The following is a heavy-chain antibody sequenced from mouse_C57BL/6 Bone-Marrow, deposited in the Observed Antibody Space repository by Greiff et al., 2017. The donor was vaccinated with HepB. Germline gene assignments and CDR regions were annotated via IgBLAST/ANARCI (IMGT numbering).Heavy chain of an antibody. CDR2: ISSGGSNT. V-gene: IGHV5-9*03. J-gene: IGHJ2*01. CDR3: VRGGNFDY. Sequence: DVQLVESGGGLVKPGGSLKLSCAASGFTFSSYTMSWVRQTPEKRLEWVATISSGGSNTYYPDSVKGRFTISRDNAKNSLYLQMSSLRSEDTALYYCVRGGNFDYWGQGTTLTVSS. CDR1: GFTFSSYT.